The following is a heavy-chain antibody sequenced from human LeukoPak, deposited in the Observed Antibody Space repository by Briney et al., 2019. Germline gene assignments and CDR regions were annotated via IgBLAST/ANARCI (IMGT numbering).Heavy chain of an antibody. J-gene: IGHJ4*02. Sequence: GASVKVSCKASGDIFSRYAISWVRQAPGQGLEWMGRVVPVLGVGDYAQKFQGRVTMTADTSTNSVYMEMSGLRFDDTAVYYCARLPLLCDSSGYWGQGTLVTVSS. V-gene: IGHV1-69*04. CDR2: VVPVLGVG. D-gene: IGHD2-15*01. CDR3: ARLPLLCDSSGY. CDR1: GDIFSRYA.